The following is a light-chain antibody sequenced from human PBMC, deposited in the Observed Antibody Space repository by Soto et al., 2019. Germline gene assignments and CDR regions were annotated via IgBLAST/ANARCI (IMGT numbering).Light chain of an antibody. CDR2: DVN. V-gene: IGLV2-14*01. CDR1: SSDVGAYNY. J-gene: IGLJ1*01. Sequence: QSALTQPASVSGSPGQSIAISCTGTSSDVGAYNYVSWYQQYPGKAPKLIIYDVNYRPSGVSNRFSGSKSGNTASLTISGLQAEDEADYYCGSYTSRDIDVFGTGTKLTVL. CDR3: GSYTSRDIDV.